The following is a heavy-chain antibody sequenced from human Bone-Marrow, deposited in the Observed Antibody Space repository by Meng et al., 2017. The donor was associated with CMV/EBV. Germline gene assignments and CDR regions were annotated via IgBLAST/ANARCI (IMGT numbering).Heavy chain of an antibody. Sequence: GGSLRLSCAASGFTFSNAWMSWVRQAPGKGLEWVGRIKSKTDGGTTDYAAPVKGRFTISRDDSKSIAYLQMNSLKTEDTAVYYCTRVRYCSSTSCRGWFDPWGQGTLVTVSS. J-gene: IGHJ5*02. CDR2: IKSKTDGGTT. CDR1: GFTFSNAW. CDR3: TRVRYCSSTSCRGWFDP. V-gene: IGHV3-15*01. D-gene: IGHD2-2*01.